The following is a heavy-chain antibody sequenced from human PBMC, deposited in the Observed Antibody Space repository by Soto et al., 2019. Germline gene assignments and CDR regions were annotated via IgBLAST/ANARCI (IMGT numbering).Heavy chain of an antibody. CDR1: GFTFSSYA. V-gene: IGHV3-30-3*01. J-gene: IGHJ4*02. CDR2: ISYDGSNK. D-gene: IGHD3-10*01. CDR3: ATGPEYYYGSGSPDY. Sequence: AGGSLRLSCAASGFTFSSYAMHWVRQAPGKGLEWVAVISYDGSNKYYADSVKGRFTISRDNSKNTLYLQMNSLRAEDTAVYYCATGPEYYYGSGSPDYWGQGTLVTVSS.